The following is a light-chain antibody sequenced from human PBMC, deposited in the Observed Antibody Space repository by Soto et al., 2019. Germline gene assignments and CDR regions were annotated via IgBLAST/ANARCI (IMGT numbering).Light chain of an antibody. CDR2: AAS. CDR3: QQANSSPYT. V-gene: IGKV1D-12*01. J-gene: IGKJ2*01. Sequence: DIQITQSLSLFSASGADRFTLTCLARQGISSWLAWYQQKPGKAPKLLIYAASSLQSGVPPRFSGSRSGTDFTLTISSLQPEDFATYYCQQANSSPYTFGQGTKVDIK. CDR1: QGISSW.